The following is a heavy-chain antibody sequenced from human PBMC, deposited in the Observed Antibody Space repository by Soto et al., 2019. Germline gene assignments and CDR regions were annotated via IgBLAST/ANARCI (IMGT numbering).Heavy chain of an antibody. J-gene: IGHJ4*02. V-gene: IGHV1-18*01. Sequence: QVQLVQSGAEVKKPGASVKVSCKASGYSFSSYAISWVRPAPGEGLEWMGWISAHNGKTNYSPKLQGRVAMTTDTSTSTSYMELRSLTSADTAVYFCARVDTAMVTASYWGQGTLVTVSS. CDR1: GYSFSSYA. D-gene: IGHD5-18*01. CDR2: ISAHNGKT. CDR3: ARVDTAMVTASY.